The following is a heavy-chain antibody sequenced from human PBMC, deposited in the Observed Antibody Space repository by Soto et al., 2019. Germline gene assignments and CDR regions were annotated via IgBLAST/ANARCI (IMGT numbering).Heavy chain of an antibody. J-gene: IGHJ3*02. Sequence: QVQLQQWGAGLLKPSETLSLTCAVYGGFVTSGSYYWSWIRQPPGKGLEWIGEMSHGGGTHFNPSLKRRVTISVGTSKNQFTLKMSSVTAADTALYYCARVERGTATTVVDAFDIWGPGTMVTVSS. CDR2: MSHGGGT. CDR3: ARVERGTATTVVDAFDI. V-gene: IGHV4-34*01. CDR1: GGFVTSGSYY. D-gene: IGHD1-1*01.